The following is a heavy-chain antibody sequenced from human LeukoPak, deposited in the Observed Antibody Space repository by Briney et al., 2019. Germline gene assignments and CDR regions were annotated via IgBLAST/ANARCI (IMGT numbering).Heavy chain of an antibody. CDR2: IYYSGST. CDR1: GGSTSNYY. CDR3: ARTYFDFWSGDYYYYMDV. V-gene: IGHV4-59*01. Sequence: SETLSLTCKVSGGSTSNYYWSWIRQPPGKGLEWIGYIYYSGSTNYNPSLKSRVTISVDTSKSQFSLKLSSVTAADTAVYYCARTYFDFWSGDYYYYMDVWGKGTTVTVSS. J-gene: IGHJ6*03. D-gene: IGHD3-3*01.